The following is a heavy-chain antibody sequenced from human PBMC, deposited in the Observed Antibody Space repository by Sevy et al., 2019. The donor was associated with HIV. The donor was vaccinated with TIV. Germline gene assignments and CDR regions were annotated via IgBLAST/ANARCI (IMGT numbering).Heavy chain of an antibody. V-gene: IGHV3-21*01. D-gene: IGHD5-18*01. J-gene: IGHJ4*02. Sequence: GSLRLSCAASGFTFSSYSMNWVRQAPGKGLEWVSSISSSSSYIYYADSVKGRFTISRDNAKNSLYLQMNSLGAEDTAVYYCARDLGYSYGFDYWGQGTLVTVSS. CDR2: ISSSSSYI. CDR3: ARDLGYSYGFDY. CDR1: GFTFSSYS.